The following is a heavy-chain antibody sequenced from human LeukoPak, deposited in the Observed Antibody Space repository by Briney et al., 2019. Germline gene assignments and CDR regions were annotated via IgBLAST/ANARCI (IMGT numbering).Heavy chain of an antibody. CDR3: ARADYGDYVDAFDI. CDR1: GGSFSGYY. V-gene: IGHV4-34*01. D-gene: IGHD4-17*01. CDR2: INHSGST. Sequence: PSETLSLTCAVYGGSFSGYYGSWIRQPPGKGLEWIGEINHSGSTNYNPSLKSRVTISVDTSKNQFSLKLSSVTAADTAVYYCARADYGDYVDAFDIWGQGTMVTVSS. J-gene: IGHJ3*02.